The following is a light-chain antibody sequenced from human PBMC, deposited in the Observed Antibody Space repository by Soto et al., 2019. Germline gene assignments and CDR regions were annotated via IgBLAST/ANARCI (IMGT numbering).Light chain of an antibody. V-gene: IGLV3-21*04. CDR1: NIGSKR. Sequence: SYELPQPPSVSVAPEKTARLICRGDNIGSKRVHWYRQKPGQAPVLVIYYDSDRPSGIPERFSGSNSGNTATLTINRVEAGDEADYYCQVWDITTDHYVFGTGTKLTVL. J-gene: IGLJ1*01. CDR3: QVWDITTDHYV. CDR2: YDS.